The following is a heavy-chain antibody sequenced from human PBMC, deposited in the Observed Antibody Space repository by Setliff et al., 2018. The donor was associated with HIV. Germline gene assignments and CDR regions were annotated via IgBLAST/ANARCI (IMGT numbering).Heavy chain of an antibody. CDR2: ISAYNGNT. CDR3: ARDRLNGYSSEHAFDI. Sequence: ASVKVSCKASGYTFTSYGISWVRQAPGQGLEWMRWISAYNGNTNYAQKLQGRVTMTTDTSTSTAYMEVRSLRSDDTAVYYCARDRLNGYSSEHAFDIWGQGTMVTVSS. D-gene: IGHD6-19*01. V-gene: IGHV1-18*01. J-gene: IGHJ3*02. CDR1: GYTFTSYG.